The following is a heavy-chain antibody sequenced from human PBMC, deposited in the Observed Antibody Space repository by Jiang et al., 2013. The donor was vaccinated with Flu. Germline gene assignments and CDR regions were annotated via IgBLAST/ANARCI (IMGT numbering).Heavy chain of an antibody. J-gene: IGHJ4*02. D-gene: IGHD3-16*01. V-gene: IGHV1-3*01. Sequence: SGYTFSNYAMLWCARPRTRLSGWDGSPLAMLRKNNSQKLQGRVTITRDTSATTAYMELSSLRSEDTAVYYCVRGEPLTFGSIDYWGQGTLVTVSS. CDR3: VRGEPLTFGSIDY. CDR1: GYTFSNYA. CDR2: SPLAMLR.